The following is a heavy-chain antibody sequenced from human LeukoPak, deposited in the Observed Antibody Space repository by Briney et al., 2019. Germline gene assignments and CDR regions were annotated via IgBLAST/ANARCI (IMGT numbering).Heavy chain of an antibody. CDR2: ISSSGSTI. D-gene: IGHD3-22*01. Sequence: PGGSLTLSCAASGFTFSSYEMNWLRQAPGKGREGVSYISSSGSTIYYADSVKGRFTISRDNAKNSLYLQMNSLRAEDTAVYYCAREALNEYYYDSSGYYDPWGQGTLVTVSS. CDR3: AREALNEYYYDSSGYYDP. J-gene: IGHJ5*02. V-gene: IGHV3-48*03. CDR1: GFTFSSYE.